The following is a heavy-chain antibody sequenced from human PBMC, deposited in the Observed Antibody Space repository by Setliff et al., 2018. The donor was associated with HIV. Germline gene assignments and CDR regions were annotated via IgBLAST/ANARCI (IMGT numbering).Heavy chain of an antibody. CDR2: INSGSDTI. CDR3: ARARQWELPATDY. J-gene: IGHJ4*02. V-gene: IGHV3-48*01. D-gene: IGHD1-26*01. CDR1: GFTFNSYT. Sequence: GGSLRLSCAASGFTFNSYTMNWVRQAPGKGLEWISYINSGSDTIFYADSVKGRFTVSRDNAKNSLYLQMNDLRADDTAVYYCARARQWELPATDYWGQGTLVTVSS.